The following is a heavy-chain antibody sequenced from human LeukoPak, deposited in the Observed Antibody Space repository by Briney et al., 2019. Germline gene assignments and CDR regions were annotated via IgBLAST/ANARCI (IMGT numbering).Heavy chain of an antibody. D-gene: IGHD3-10*01. CDR2: IRHDVTYK. CDR1: GFTFNNYA. V-gene: IGHV3-30*02. CDR3: ARELGDSGDFDM. Sequence: GGSLRLSCAASGFTFNNYAMSWVRQAPGKGLEWVASIRHDVTYKFCADSVKGRFTISRDNSKNTVYLQMNSLRDEDTAVYYCARELGDSGDFDMWGQGTMVTVSS. J-gene: IGHJ3*02.